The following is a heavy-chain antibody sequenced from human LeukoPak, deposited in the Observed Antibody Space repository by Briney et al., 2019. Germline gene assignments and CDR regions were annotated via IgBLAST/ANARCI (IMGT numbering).Heavy chain of an antibody. J-gene: IGHJ3*02. Sequence: GRSLRLSCAASGFTFSNYGMSWVRQAPGKGLEWVSSISRSSSYIYYADSVKGRFSSSRDNAKNTLYLQMNSLRAEDTAVYYCARDYYDSSGYSGAFDIWGQGTMVTVSS. CDR2: ISRSSSYI. V-gene: IGHV3-21*01. CDR3: ARDYYDSSGYSGAFDI. D-gene: IGHD3-22*01. CDR1: GFTFSNYG.